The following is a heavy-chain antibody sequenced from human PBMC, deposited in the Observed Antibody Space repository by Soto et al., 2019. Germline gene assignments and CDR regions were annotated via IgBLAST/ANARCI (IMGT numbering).Heavy chain of an antibody. J-gene: IGHJ5*02. V-gene: IGHV4-59*08. Sequence: PSETLSLTCTVSGGSISSYYWSWIRQPPGKGLEWIGYIYYSGSTNYNPSLKSRVTISVDTSKNQFSLKLSSVTAADTAVYYCARRLGETYDSSGLAWFDPWGQGTLVTVSS. CDR2: IYYSGST. CDR1: GGSISSYY. CDR3: ARRLGETYDSSGLAWFDP. D-gene: IGHD3-22*01.